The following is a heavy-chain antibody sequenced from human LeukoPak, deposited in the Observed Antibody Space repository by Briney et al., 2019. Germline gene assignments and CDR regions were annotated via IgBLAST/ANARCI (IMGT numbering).Heavy chain of an antibody. J-gene: IGHJ4*02. CDR1: GFSFSSFW. CDR2: ITQDGSET. Sequence: GGSPRLSCRASGFSFSSFWMTWVRRTPGKGLEWVATITQDGSETFYVDSVKGRFTISRDNAKNSLYLQVKSLRVEDTAVYYCARLFSRYFFDQWGQGTLVTVSS. V-gene: IGHV3-7*02. D-gene: IGHD3-9*01. CDR3: ARLFSRYFFDQ.